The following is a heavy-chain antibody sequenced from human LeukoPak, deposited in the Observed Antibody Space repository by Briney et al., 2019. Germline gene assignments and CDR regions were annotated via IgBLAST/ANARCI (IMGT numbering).Heavy chain of an antibody. J-gene: IGHJ4*02. Sequence: GSLRLSCAASGFTFSSYAMSWVRQAPGKGLEWVSAISGSGGSTYYADSVKGRFTISRDTSKNTLYPQMNSLRAEDTAVYYCAKTPDIVVVTAITGSFDYWGQGTLVTVSS. D-gene: IGHD2-21*02. CDR2: ISGSGGST. CDR1: GFTFSSYA. V-gene: IGHV3-23*01. CDR3: AKTPDIVVVTAITGSFDY.